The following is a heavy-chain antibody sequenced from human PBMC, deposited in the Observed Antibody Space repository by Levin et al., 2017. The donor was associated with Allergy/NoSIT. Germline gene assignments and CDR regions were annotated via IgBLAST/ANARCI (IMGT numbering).Heavy chain of an antibody. Sequence: SVKVSCKASGGTFSSYAISWVRQAPGQGLEWMGGIIPIFGTANYAQKFQGRVTITADESTSTAYMELSSLRSEDTAVYYCAGTEIPYGSGSRRLSLDYYDYYMDVWGKGTTVTVSS. J-gene: IGHJ6*03. CDR1: GGTFSSYA. D-gene: IGHD3-10*01. V-gene: IGHV1-69*13. CDR2: IIPIFGTA. CDR3: AGTEIPYGSGSRRLSLDYYDYYMDV.